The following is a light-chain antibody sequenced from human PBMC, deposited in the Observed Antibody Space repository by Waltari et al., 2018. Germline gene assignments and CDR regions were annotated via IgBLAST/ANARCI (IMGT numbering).Light chain of an antibody. CDR1: SSNIRANYH. V-gene: IGLV1-40*01. CDR3: QSYDNSLSDVV. J-gene: IGLJ2*01. CDR2: SNA. Sequence: SVLTQPPSLSGAPGPRVTISCAGRSSNIRANYHLHWYLQPPGTDPKLLSYSNAYRPSGVPDRFSGSKSGTSASLAITGLQADDEAVYYCQSYDNSLSDVVFGGGTKVTVL.